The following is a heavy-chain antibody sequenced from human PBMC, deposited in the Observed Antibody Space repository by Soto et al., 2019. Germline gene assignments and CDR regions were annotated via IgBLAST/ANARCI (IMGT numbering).Heavy chain of an antibody. CDR1: GFTFSAFG. D-gene: IGHD4-17*01. J-gene: IGHJ6*02. CDR3: AKGPLRFPDYCDYADYSYGMDV. Sequence: QMKLVESGGGVVQPGTSLRLSCVASGFTFSAFGMHWVRQAPGKGLEWVAISSYGGSNKYYGDSVQGRFTISIDNSRDTLYLQMNSLRDEDTAVYYCAKGPLRFPDYCDYADYSYGMDVWGQGTTVTVSS. CDR2: SSYGGSNK. V-gene: IGHV3-30*18.